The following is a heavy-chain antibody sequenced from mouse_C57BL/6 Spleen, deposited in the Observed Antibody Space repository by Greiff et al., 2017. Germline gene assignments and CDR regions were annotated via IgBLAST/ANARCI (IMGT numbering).Heavy chain of an antibody. D-gene: IGHD2-4*01. CDR3: ARSTMITRAMDY. Sequence: EVKLMESGPGLVKPSQSLSLTCSVTGYSITSGYYWNWIRQFPGNKLEWMGYISYDGSNNYNPSLKNRISITRDTSKNQFFLKLNSVTTEDTATYYCARSTMITRAMDYWGQGTSGTVSS. V-gene: IGHV3-6*01. CDR1: GYSITSGYY. CDR2: ISYDGSN. J-gene: IGHJ4*01.